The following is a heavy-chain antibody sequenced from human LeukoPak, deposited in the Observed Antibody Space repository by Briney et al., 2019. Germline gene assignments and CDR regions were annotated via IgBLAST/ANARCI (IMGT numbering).Heavy chain of an antibody. CDR3: AKDTMIVVTAVFDP. J-gene: IGHJ5*02. Sequence: GGSLRLSCAASGFTVSSNYMSWVRQAPGKGLEWVSVIYSGGSTYYADSVKGRFTISRDNSKNTLYLQMNSLRAEDTAVYYCAKDTMIVVTAVFDPWGQGTLVTVSS. D-gene: IGHD3-22*01. V-gene: IGHV3-53*01. CDR1: GFTVSSNY. CDR2: IYSGGST.